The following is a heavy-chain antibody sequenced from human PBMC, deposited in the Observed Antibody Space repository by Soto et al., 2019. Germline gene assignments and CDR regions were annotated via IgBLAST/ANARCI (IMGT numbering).Heavy chain of an antibody. V-gene: IGHV4-34*01. D-gene: IGHD5-12*01. CDR2: INHSGST. CDR3: ARDIVVATNYNWFDS. CDR1: GGSFSGYY. Sequence: SETLSLTCAVYGGSFSGYYWSWIRQPPGKGLEWIGEINHSGSTNYNPSLKSRVTISVDTSKNQFSLKLSSVTAADTAVYYCARDIVVATNYNWFDSWGQGTLVTVSS. J-gene: IGHJ5*01.